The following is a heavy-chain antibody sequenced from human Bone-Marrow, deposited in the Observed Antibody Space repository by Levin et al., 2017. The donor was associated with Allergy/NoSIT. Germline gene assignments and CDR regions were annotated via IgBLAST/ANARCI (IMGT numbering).Heavy chain of an antibody. CDR3: ARDLLGVAARPGDWFDP. CDR2: INPNSGGT. D-gene: IGHD6-6*01. Sequence: GESLKISCKASGYTFTGYYMHWVRQAPGQGLEWMGWINPNSGGTNYAQKFQGRVTMTRDTSISTAYMELSRLRSDDTAVYYCARDLLGVAARPGDWFDPWGQGTLVTVSS. V-gene: IGHV1-2*02. J-gene: IGHJ5*02. CDR1: GYTFTGYY.